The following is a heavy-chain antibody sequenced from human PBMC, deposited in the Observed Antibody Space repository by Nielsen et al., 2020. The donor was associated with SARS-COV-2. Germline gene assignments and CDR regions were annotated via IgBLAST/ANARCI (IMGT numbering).Heavy chain of an antibody. D-gene: IGHD6-25*01. V-gene: IGHV4-59*01. CDR2: MYNNGNT. J-gene: IGHJ6*02. CDR3: ARGRRAASVYYGLDV. Sequence: SETLSLTCTVSGGPISTYYWSWIRQPPGKGLEWIGYMYNNGNTNYNPSLKSRVTISVDTSKDQFSLKLSAVTAADTAVYYCARGRRAASVYYGLDVWGRGTTVTVSS. CDR1: GGPISTYY.